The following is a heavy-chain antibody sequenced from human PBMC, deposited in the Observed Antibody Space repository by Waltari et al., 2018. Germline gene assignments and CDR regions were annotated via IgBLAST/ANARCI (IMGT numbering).Heavy chain of an antibody. CDR1: GFTVSSNY. D-gene: IGHD3-9*01. CDR3: ARAPPVTYFYYYYGMDV. Sequence: EVQLVESGGGLIQPGGSLRLSCAASGFTVSSNYMSWVRQAPGKGLEWVSVIYSGGSTYYADSVKCRFTISRDNSKNTLYLQMNSLRAEDTAVYYCARAPPVTYFYYYYGMDVWGQGTTVTVSS. CDR2: IYSGGST. V-gene: IGHV3-53*01. J-gene: IGHJ6*02.